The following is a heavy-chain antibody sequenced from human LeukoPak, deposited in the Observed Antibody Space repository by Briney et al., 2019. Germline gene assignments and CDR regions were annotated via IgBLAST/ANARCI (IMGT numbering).Heavy chain of an antibody. J-gene: IGHJ4*02. CDR1: GYSISSGYY. CDR2: IYHSGST. Sequence: PLETLSLTCAVSGYSISSGYYWGWIRQPPGKGLEWIGSIYHSGSTYYNPSLKSRVTISVDTSKNQSSLKLSSVTAADTAVYYCARLKSAAGNYYFDYWGQGTLVTVSS. CDR3: ARLKSAAGNYYFDY. D-gene: IGHD6-13*01. V-gene: IGHV4-38-2*01.